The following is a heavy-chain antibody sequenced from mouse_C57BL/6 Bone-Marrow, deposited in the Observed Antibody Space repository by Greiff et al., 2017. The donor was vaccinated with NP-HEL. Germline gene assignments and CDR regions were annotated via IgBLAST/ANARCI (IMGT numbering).Heavy chain of an antibody. CDR2: INHDGSST. J-gene: IGHJ4*01. Sequence: EVHLVESEGGLVQPGSSMKLSCTASGFTFSDYYMAWVRQVPEKGLEWVANINHDGSSTYYLDYLKSRFIISRDNAKNILYLQMSSLKSEHTATNYCARFISTVVATSDYYAMDFWGQGTSVTVSS. CDR1: GFTFSDYY. D-gene: IGHD1-1*01. V-gene: IGHV5-16*01. CDR3: ARFISTVVATSDYYAMDF.